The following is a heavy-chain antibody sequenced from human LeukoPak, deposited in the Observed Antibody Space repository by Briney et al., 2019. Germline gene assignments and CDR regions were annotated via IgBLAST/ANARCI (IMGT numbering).Heavy chain of an antibody. CDR3: ARDSTYYYDSGSSGPHYFTP. Sequence: GGSLRLSCAASGFTFSSYAMHWVHQAPGKGPEWVAVISYDGSNKYYADSVKGRFTISRDNSKNTLYLQMNSLRAEDTAVYYCARDSTYYYDSGSSGPHYFTPGAREPWSPSPQ. CDR2: ISYDGSNK. J-gene: IGHJ4*02. V-gene: IGHV3-30*01. D-gene: IGHD3-10*01. CDR1: GFTFSSYA.